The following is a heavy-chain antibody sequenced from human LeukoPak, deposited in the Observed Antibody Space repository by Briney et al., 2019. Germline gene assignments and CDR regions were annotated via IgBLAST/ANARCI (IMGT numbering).Heavy chain of an antibody. CDR2: IIPILGIA. CDR1: GGTFSSYA. D-gene: IGHD3-22*01. J-gene: IGHJ6*03. V-gene: IGHV1-69*04. Sequence: ASVKVSCKASGGTFSSYAISWVRQAPGQGLEWMGRIIPILGIANYAQKFQGRVTITADKSTSTAYMELSSLRSEDTAVYYCARAGGSGYYFYYYYYMDVWGKGTTVTVSS. CDR3: ARAGGSGYYFYYYYYMDV.